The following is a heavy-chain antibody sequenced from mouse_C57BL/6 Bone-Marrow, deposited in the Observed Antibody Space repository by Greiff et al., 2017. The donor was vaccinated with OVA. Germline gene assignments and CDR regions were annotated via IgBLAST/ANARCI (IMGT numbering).Heavy chain of an antibody. D-gene: IGHD2-3*01. V-gene: IGHV1-63*01. J-gene: IGHJ4*01. CDR3: ARDGYRSMDY. CDR1: GYTFTNYW. Sequence: VQLQQSGAELVRPGTSVKLSCKASGYTFTNYWIGWAKQRPGHGLEWIGDIYPGGGYTNYNEKFKGKATLTADKSSSTAYMQFSSLTSGDSAIYYCARDGYRSMDYWGQGTSVSVSA. CDR2: IYPGGGYT.